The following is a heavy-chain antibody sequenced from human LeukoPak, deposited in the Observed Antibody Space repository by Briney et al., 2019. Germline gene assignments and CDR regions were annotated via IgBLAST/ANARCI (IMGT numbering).Heavy chain of an antibody. CDR1: GFTFSSYG. D-gene: IGHD2-15*01. CDR3: AKESGSRGGNWFDS. Sequence: GGSLRLSCAASGFTFSSYGMYWVRQAPGKGLEWVAVISHDGTNKYYADPVKGRFTISRDNSKNTLYLQMNSLRVEDTAVYYCAKESGSRGGNWFDSWGQGTLVTVSS. J-gene: IGHJ5*01. CDR2: ISHDGTNK. V-gene: IGHV3-30*18.